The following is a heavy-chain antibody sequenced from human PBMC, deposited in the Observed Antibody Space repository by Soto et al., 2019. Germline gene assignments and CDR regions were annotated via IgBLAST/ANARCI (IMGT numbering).Heavy chain of an antibody. Sequence: PSETLSLTCAVYGGSFSGYYWSWIRQPPGKGLEWIGEINHSGSTNYNPSLKSRVTISVDTSKNQFSLKLSSVTAADTAVYYCARDDAVIDYWGQGTLVTVSS. CDR1: GGSFSGYY. D-gene: IGHD4-17*01. V-gene: IGHV4-34*01. CDR2: INHSGST. CDR3: ARDDAVIDY. J-gene: IGHJ4*02.